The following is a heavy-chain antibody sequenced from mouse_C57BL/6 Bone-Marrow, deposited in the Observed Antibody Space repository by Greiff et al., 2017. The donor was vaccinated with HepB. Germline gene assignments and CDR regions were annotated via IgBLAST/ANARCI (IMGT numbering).Heavy chain of an antibody. CDR1: GFSLTSYG. J-gene: IGHJ3*01. V-gene: IGHV2-2*01. D-gene: IGHD3-2*02. Sequence: VKLQESGPGLVQPSQSLSITCTVSGFSLTSYGVHWVRQSPGKGLEWLGVIWSGGSTDYNAAFISRLSISKDNSKSQVFFKMNSLQADDTAIYYCASNSSGYALAYWGQGTLVTVSA. CDR2: IWSGGST. CDR3: ASNSSGYALAY.